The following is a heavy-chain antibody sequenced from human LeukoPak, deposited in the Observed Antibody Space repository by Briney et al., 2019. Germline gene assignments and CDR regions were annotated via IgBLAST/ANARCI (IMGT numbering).Heavy chain of an antibody. Sequence: GGSLSLSCAASGFTFSSYSMNWVRQAPGKGLEWVSSISSSSSYIYYADSVKGRFTISRDNAKNSLYLQMNSLRAEDTVVYYCARDMGIAVAGSIDYWGQGTLVTVSS. CDR3: ARDMGIAVAGSIDY. CDR1: GFTFSSYS. D-gene: IGHD6-19*01. V-gene: IGHV3-21*01. CDR2: ISSSSSYI. J-gene: IGHJ4*02.